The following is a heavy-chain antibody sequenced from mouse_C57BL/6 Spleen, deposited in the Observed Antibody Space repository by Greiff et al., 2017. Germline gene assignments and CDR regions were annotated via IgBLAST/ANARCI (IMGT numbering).Heavy chain of an antibody. D-gene: IGHD1-1*01. CDR2: IDPSDSYT. J-gene: IGHJ2*01. Sequence: QVQLQQPGAELVMPGASVKLSCKASGYTFTSYWMHWVKQRPGQGLEWIGEIDPSDSYTNYNQKFKGKSTLTVDKSSSTAYMQLSSLTSEDSAVYYCARMTYYGSNYQYDFDYWGQGTTLTVSS. CDR3: ARMTYYGSNYQYDFDY. CDR1: GYTFTSYW. V-gene: IGHV1-69*01.